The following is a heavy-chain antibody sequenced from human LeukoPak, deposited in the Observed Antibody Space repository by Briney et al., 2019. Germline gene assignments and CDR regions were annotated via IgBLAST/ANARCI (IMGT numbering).Heavy chain of an antibody. V-gene: IGHV3-30*04. CDR1: GFTFSSYA. CDR2: ISYDGSNK. CDR3: AKEGDWYGTNDY. J-gene: IGHJ4*02. Sequence: TGGSLRLSCAASGFTFSSYAMHWVRQAPGKGLEWVAVISYDGSNKYYADSVKGRFTISRNNSKNTLYLQMNSLRAEDTAVYYCAKEGDWYGTNDYWGQGTLVTVSS. D-gene: IGHD1-14*01.